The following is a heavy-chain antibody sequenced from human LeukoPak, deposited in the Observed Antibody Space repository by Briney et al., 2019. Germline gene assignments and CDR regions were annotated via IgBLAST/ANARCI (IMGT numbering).Heavy chain of an antibody. CDR3: ARGTRGFDY. Sequence: ETLSLTCAVYGGSFSGYYWSWVRQAPGKGLEYVSAISSNGGSTYYANSVKGRFTISRDNSKNTLYLQMGSLRAEDMAVYYCARGTRGFDYWGQGTLVTVSS. CDR1: GGSFSGYY. CDR2: ISSNGGST. D-gene: IGHD3-10*01. V-gene: IGHV3-64*01. J-gene: IGHJ4*02.